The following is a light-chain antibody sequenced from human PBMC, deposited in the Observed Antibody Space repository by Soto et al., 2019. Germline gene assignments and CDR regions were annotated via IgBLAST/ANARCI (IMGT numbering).Light chain of an antibody. J-gene: IGKJ2*01. CDR2: DAS. CDR1: QSISSW. Sequence: DIQMTHSPSTLSASVGDRVTITCRASQSISSWLAWYQQKPGKAPKLLIYDASSFESGVPSRFSGSGSGTEFTLTISSLQPDDFATYYCQQYNSYPYTFGQGTKLEIK. CDR3: QQYNSYPYT. V-gene: IGKV1-5*01.